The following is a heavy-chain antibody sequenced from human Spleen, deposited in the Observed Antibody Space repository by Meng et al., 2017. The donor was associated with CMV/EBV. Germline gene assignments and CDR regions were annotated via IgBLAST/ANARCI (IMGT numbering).Heavy chain of an antibody. CDR3: TRNLWFGESLDWFDP. J-gene: IGHJ5*02. V-gene: IGHV3-73*01. CDR1: FSGAA. CDR2: IRSKTNNYAT. D-gene: IGHD3-10*01. Sequence: FSGAAMHWIRQASGKGLEWVGRIRSKTNNYATAYAASVKGRFTVSRDDSQNTAYLEMNSLRTEDTAVYYCTRNLWFGESLDWFDPWGQGTLVTVSS.